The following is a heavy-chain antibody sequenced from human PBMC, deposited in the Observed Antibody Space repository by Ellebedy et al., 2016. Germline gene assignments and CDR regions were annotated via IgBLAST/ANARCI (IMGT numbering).Heavy chain of an antibody. CDR2: TYHRSKWYN. V-gene: IGHV6-1*01. CDR1: GDSVSSINAA. Sequence: SQTLSLTCXISGDSVSSINAAWNWIRQSPSRGLEWLGRTYHRSKWYNDYALSVKSRITINPDTSKNQFSLKLSSVTAADTAVYYCARGDDVWFGKSNWFDPWGQGTLVTVSS. D-gene: IGHD3-10*01. CDR3: ARGDDVWFGKSNWFDP. J-gene: IGHJ5*02.